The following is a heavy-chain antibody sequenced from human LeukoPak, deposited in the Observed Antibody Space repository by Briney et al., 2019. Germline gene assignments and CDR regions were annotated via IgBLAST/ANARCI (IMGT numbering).Heavy chain of an antibody. J-gene: IGHJ4*02. V-gene: IGHV1-18*01. D-gene: IGHD6-6*01. CDR1: GYTFTSYG. Sequence: ASVKVSCKASGYTFTSYGISWVRQAPGQGLEWMGWISVYNGNTNYAQKLQGRVTMTTDTSTSTAYMELRSLRSDDTAVYYCAILEYSSSSGYFDYWGQGTLVTVSS. CDR3: AILEYSSSSGYFDY. CDR2: ISVYNGNT.